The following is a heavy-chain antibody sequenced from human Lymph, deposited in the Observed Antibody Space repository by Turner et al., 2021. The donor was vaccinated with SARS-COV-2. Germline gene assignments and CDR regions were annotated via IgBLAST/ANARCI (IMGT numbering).Heavy chain of an antibody. CDR2: ISWNSGSI. V-gene: IGHV3-9*01. D-gene: IGHD6-6*01. CDR3: AKDRGGEQLVRLFDY. J-gene: IGHJ4*02. Sequence: EVQLVESGGGLVQPGRSLRLSCEASGFTFDDYAMHWVRQAPGKGLEWVSGISWNSGSIGYADSVKGRVTISRDNAKNSLYLQMNSLRVEDTALYYCAKDRGGEQLVRLFDYWGQGALVTVSS. CDR1: GFTFDDYA.